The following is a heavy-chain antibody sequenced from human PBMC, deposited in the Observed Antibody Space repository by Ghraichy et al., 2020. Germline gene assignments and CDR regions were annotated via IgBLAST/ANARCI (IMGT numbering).Heavy chain of an antibody. V-gene: IGHV4-59*08. CDR3: ARSAYYDFWSGYSNYYYYMDV. CDR2: IYYSGST. J-gene: IGHJ6*03. CDR1: GGSISSYY. D-gene: IGHD3-3*01. Sequence: SETLSLTCTVSGGSISSYYWSWIRQPPGKGLEWIGYIYYSGSTNYNPSLKSRVTISVDTSKNQFSLKLSSVTAADTAVYYCARSAYYDFWSGYSNYYYYMDVWGKGTTVTVSS.